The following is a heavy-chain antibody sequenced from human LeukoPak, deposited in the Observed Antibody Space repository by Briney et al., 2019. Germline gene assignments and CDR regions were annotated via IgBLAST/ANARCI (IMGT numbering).Heavy chain of an antibody. CDR3: ARAPKYYYDSSGTGDAFDI. Sequence: SETLSLTCTVSGYSISSGYYWGWIRQPPGKGLEWIGSIYHSGSTYYNPSLKSRVTISVDTSKNQFSLKLSSVTAADTAVYYCARAPKYYYDSSGTGDAFDIWGQGTMVTVSS. J-gene: IGHJ3*02. D-gene: IGHD3-22*01. CDR2: IYHSGST. CDR1: GYSISSGYY. V-gene: IGHV4-38-2*02.